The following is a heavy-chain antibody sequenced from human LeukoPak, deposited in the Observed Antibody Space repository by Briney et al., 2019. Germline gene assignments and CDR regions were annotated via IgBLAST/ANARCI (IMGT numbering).Heavy chain of an antibody. V-gene: IGHV4-59*01. Sequence: ASETLPLTCTVSGGSISSYYWSWIRQPPGKGLEWIGYIYYSGSTNYNPSLKSRVTISVDTSKNQFSLKLSSVTAADTAVYYCARAGLNYDFWSGYYAFDIWGQGTMVTVSS. CDR1: GGSISSYY. J-gene: IGHJ3*02. D-gene: IGHD3-3*01. CDR2: IYYSGST. CDR3: ARAGLNYDFWSGYYAFDI.